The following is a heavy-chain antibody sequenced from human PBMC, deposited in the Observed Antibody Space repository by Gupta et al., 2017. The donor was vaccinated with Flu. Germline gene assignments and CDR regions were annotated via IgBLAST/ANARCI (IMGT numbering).Heavy chain of an antibody. CDR2: IWYDGSNK. J-gene: IGHJ4*02. Sequence: QVQLVESGGGVVQPGRSLRLSCAASGFTFSSYGMHWVRQAPGKGLEWVAVIWYDGSNKYYADSVKGRCTISRDNSKNTLYLQMNSLRAEDTAVYYCARDQLIVGATIREGYYFDYWGQGTLVTVSS. D-gene: IGHD1-26*01. V-gene: IGHV3-33*01. CDR3: ARDQLIVGATIREGYYFDY. CDR1: GFTFSSYG.